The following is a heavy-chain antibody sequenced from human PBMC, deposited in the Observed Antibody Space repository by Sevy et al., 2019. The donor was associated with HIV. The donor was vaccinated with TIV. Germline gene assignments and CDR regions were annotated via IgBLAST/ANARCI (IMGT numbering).Heavy chain of an antibody. Sequence: ASVKVSCKVSGYTLTELSMHWVRQAPGKGFEWMGGFDPEDGETIYAQKFQGRVTMTEDTSTDTAYMELSSLRSEDTAVYYCATPFLMGNRYYYYGMDVWGQGTTVTVSS. J-gene: IGHJ6*02. V-gene: IGHV1-24*01. D-gene: IGHD3-3*02. CDR1: GYTLTELS. CDR2: FDPEDGET. CDR3: ATPFLMGNRYYYYGMDV.